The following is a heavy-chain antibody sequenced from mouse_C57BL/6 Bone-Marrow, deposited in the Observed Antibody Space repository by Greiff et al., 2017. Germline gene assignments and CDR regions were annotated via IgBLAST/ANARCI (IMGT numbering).Heavy chain of an antibody. CDR1: GFSFNTYA. Sequence: EVKVVESGGGLVQPKGSLKLSCAASGFSFNTYAMNWVRQTPGKGLEWVARIRSKSNNNATYEADSGKDRFTISRDDSESMLYLQMNNLKTEDTAMYYCGSRKDYWGQGTSVTVSS. V-gene: IGHV10-1*01. CDR3: GSRKDY. J-gene: IGHJ4*01. CDR2: IRSKSNNNAT.